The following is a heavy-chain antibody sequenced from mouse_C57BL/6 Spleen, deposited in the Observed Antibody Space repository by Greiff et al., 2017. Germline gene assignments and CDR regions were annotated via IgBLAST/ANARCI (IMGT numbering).Heavy chain of an antibody. CDR1: GFTFSDYG. CDR2: ISSGSSTI. D-gene: IGHD1-1*01. Sequence: EVQVVESGGGLVKPGGSLKLSCAASGFTFSDYGMHWVRQAPEKGLEWVAYISSGSSTIDYADTVKGRFTISSNNAKNTLFLQMTSLRPEDTAMYYCARRGTTVVEVDYWGQGTSVTVSS. CDR3: ARRGTTVVEVDY. J-gene: IGHJ4*01. V-gene: IGHV5-17*01.